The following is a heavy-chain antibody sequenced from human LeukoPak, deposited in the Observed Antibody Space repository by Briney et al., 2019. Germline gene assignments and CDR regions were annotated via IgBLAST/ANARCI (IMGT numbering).Heavy chain of an antibody. CDR3: ARGDGSSSGLYFDS. CDR1: GFTFSDYN. CDR2: ITSGTTYI. V-gene: IGHV3-21*06. D-gene: IGHD6-6*01. Sequence: NAGGSLRLSCAASGFTFSDYNMNWVRQSPEKGLEWVSSITSGTTYIYYADSVKGRFTVSRDNAYSSLYLQMNNLRAEDTALYYCARGDGSSSGLYFDSWGQGILVTVSS. J-gene: IGHJ4*02.